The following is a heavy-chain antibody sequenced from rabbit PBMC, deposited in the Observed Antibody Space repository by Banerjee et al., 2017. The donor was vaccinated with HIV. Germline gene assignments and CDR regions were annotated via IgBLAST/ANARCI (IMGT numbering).Heavy chain of an antibody. CDR3: ARDLAGVIGWNFGL. D-gene: IGHD4-1*01. V-gene: IGHV1S40*01. J-gene: IGHJ6*01. Sequence: APGKGPEWIGCIYTSSSGSTYYASWAKGRVTISKTSSTTVTLQMTSLTAADTATYFCARDLAGVIGWNFGLWGPGTLVTVS. CDR2: IYTSSSGST.